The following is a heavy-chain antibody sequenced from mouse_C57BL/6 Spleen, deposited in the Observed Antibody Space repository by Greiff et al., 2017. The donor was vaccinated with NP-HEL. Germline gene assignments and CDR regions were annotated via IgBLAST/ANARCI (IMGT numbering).Heavy chain of an antibody. J-gene: IGHJ1*03. D-gene: IGHD1-1*01. CDR1: GYTFTSYW. CDR2: IHPNSGST. CDR3: AREGDGSEGWYFDV. V-gene: IGHV1-64*01. Sequence: QVQLQQSGAELVKPGASVKLSCKASGYTFTSYWMHWVKQRPGQGPEWIGMIHPNSGSTNYNEKFKSKATLTVDKSSSTAYMQLSSLTSEDSAVYYCAREGDGSEGWYFDVWGTGTTVTVSS.